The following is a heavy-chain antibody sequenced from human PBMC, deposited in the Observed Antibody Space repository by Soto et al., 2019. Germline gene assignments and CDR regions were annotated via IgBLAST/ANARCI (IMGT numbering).Heavy chain of an antibody. D-gene: IGHD3-3*01. Sequence: QVQLVQSGAEVKKPGASVKVSCKASGYTFNSYGMNWVRQAPGQGLEWMGWINAGNGNTKYSQKFQGRVTITRDTSARQGYIELSSLRYDDTAVYYYARDCPCSTVFVLVIKVYYYYMDFGVEVTSVAV. CDR2: INAGNGNT. V-gene: IGHV1-3*01. J-gene: IGHJ6*03. CDR1: GYTFNSYG. CDR3: ARDCPCSTVFVLVIKVYYYYMDF.